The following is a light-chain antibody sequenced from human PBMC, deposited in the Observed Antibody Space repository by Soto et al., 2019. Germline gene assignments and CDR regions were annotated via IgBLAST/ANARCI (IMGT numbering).Light chain of an antibody. Sequence: EIALTQSPGTLSLSPGERATLSCRASQSVSSNYLAWYQQKPGQAPRLLVYGASSRATGIPDRFSGSGSGTDFTLTISRLEPEDFAVYFCQQYGSSPWLTFGGGTKVEIK. V-gene: IGKV3-20*01. CDR3: QQYGSSPWLT. J-gene: IGKJ4*01. CDR1: QSVSSNY. CDR2: GAS.